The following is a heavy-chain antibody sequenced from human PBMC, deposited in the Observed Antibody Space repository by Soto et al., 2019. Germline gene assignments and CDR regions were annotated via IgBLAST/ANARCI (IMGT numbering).Heavy chain of an antibody. Sequence: SETLSLTCTVSGGSISSSNYYWVWMRPPPGKGLEWIGYIDDSGSTNYNPSLKSRVTLSVDPSKNQYSLKLSSVTAADTAVYYCARGVLEWLLRDSYYYYMDVWGKGTTVTVSS. J-gene: IGHJ6*03. D-gene: IGHD3-3*01. CDR3: ARGVLEWLLRDSYYYYMDV. CDR2: IDDSGST. V-gene: IGHV4-39*07. CDR1: GGSISSSNYY.